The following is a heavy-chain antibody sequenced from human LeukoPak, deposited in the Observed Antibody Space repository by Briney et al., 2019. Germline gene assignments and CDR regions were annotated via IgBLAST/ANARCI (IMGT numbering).Heavy chain of an antibody. CDR2: ISWNSGST. CDR1: GFTFDDYA. D-gene: IGHD3-22*01. Sequence: GGSLRLSCAASGFTFDDYAMHWVRQAPGKGLEWVSGISWNSGSTGYADSVKGRFTISRDNAKNSLYLQMNSLRAEDTALYYCAKDIGMDYYDSSGYSNYFDYWGQGTLVTVSS. CDR3: AKDIGMDYYDSSGYSNYFDY. J-gene: IGHJ4*02. V-gene: IGHV3-9*01.